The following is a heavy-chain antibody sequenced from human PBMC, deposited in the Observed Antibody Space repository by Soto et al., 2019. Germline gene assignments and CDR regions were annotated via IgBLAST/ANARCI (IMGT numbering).Heavy chain of an antibody. CDR1: GGSISSSNYY. J-gene: IGHJ4*02. Sequence: QLPLQESGPRLVKPSETLSLTCTVSGGSISSSNYYWGWIRQPPGQGLEWIGTISYSGRTYYSPSLKSRITIAVDTSMNEFALKVSSVTAADTAVYYCARRAAGADAFDYHSDYWGQGTLVTVSS. V-gene: IGHV4-39*01. CDR2: ISYSGRT. D-gene: IGHD3-9*01. CDR3: ARRAAGADAFDYHSDY.